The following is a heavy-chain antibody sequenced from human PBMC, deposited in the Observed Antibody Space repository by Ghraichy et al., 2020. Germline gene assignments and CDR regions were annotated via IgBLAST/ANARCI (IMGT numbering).Heavy chain of an antibody. CDR3: AKDLGSRGKMATIQY. J-gene: IGHJ4*02. CDR1: EFTFGNYA. Sequence: GGSLRLSCAVSEFTFGNYAMTWVRQAPGKGLEWVSSISHSGGTTNYADSVKGRFSSSRDNSKNTLYLQMNSLRAEDSALYFCAKDLGSRGKMATIQYWGQGTLVTVSS. CDR2: ISHSGGTT. D-gene: IGHD5-24*01. V-gene: IGHV3-23*01.